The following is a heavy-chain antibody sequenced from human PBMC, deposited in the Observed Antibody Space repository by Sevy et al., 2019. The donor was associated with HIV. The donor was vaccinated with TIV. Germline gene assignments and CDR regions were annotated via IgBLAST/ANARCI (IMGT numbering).Heavy chain of an antibody. CDR1: GGSISSGGYY. Sequence: SETLSLTCTVSGGSISSGGYYWSWIRQHPGKGLEWIGYIYYSGSTYYNPSLKSRVTISVDTSKNQFSLKLSSVTAADTAVYYCARDKRNYYGSGSYPFDYYYYGMDVWGQGTTVTVPS. CDR2: IYYSGST. D-gene: IGHD3-10*01. V-gene: IGHV4-31*03. CDR3: ARDKRNYYGSGSYPFDYYYYGMDV. J-gene: IGHJ6*02.